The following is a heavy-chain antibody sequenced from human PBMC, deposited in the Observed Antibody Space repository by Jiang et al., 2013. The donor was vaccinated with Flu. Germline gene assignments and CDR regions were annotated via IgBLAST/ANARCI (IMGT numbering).Heavy chain of an antibody. D-gene: IGHD1-7*01. J-gene: IGHJ5*02. CDR1: GGSISSDSRY. CDR2: IHYSGST. CDR3: ARPRGTLGTEGLERGTIYNWFDP. V-gene: IGHV4-39*01. Sequence: SGPGLVKPSETLSLICTVSGGSISSDSRYWGWIRQPPGKGLEWIGSIHYSGSTYYNPSLKSRVTMSVDTSKNQFSLKMKSVTAADTAMYFCARPRGTLGTEGLERGTIYNWFDPWGQGTLVTVSS.